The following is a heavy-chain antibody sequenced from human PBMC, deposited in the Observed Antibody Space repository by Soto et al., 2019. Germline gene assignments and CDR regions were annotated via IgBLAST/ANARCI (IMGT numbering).Heavy chain of an antibody. V-gene: IGHV3-48*03. J-gene: IGHJ4*02. CDR2: ISSSGSTI. Sequence: GGSLRLSCAASGFTFSSYEMNWVRQAPGKGLEWVSYISSSGSTIYYADSVKGRFTISRDNAKNSLYLQMNSLRAEDTAGYYCARDRGITAVAGNGFDYWGQGTLVTVSS. D-gene: IGHD6-19*01. CDR3: ARDRGITAVAGNGFDY. CDR1: GFTFSSYE.